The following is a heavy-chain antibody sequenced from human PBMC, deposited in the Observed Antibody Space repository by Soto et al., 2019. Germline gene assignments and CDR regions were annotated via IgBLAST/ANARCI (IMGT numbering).Heavy chain of an antibody. V-gene: IGHV4-59*01. Sequence: ETLSLTCTVSGGSMRNYFWTWIRQPPGKGLEWIGYIHYSGTTSFFPSYNPSLRSRVTISEDTSKNQFSLKLLSVTTADTAVYFCAAGEASSRNLAPYYLDFWGQGTLVTVSS. D-gene: IGHD6-13*01. J-gene: IGHJ4*02. CDR1: GGSMRNYF. CDR3: AAGEASSRNLAPYYLDF. CDR2: IHYSGTT.